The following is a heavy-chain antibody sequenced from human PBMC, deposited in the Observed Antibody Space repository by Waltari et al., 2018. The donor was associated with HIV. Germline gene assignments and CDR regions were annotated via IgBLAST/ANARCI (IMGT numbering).Heavy chain of an antibody. J-gene: IGHJ3*02. D-gene: IGHD3-22*01. CDR1: GYTFTNYW. CDR2: IYPFDSDT. V-gene: IGHV5-51*03. Sequence: EVQLVQSGAEVRKSGESLKISCKASGYTFTNYWIAWVRQMSGEGLEWMGIIYPFDSDTRYNPSFEGQITISADKSLATAYLEWSNLNASDAAIYYCARLFYYDTTGYINNAFDIWGQGTVVTV. CDR3: ARLFYYDTTGYINNAFDI.